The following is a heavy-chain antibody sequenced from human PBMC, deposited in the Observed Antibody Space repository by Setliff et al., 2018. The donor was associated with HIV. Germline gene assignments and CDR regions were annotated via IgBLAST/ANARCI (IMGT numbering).Heavy chain of an antibody. CDR3: ARDLNDRWLQQYWYFDL. J-gene: IGHJ2*01. D-gene: IGHD5-12*01. CDR1: VGSIDSDY. CDR2: IYFGGAT. V-gene: IGHV4-59*03. Sequence: SETLSLTCSVSVGSIDSDYWNWIRQTPEKGLEWIGSIYFGGATKYNPSLGSRVTITTDESRTTVYMELRSLRSEDTALYFCARDLNDRWLQQYWYFDLWGRGTLVTVSS.